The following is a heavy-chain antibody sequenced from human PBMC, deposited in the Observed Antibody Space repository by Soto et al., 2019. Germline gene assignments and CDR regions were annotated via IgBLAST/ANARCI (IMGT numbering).Heavy chain of an antibody. CDR2: IYYSGST. CDR1: GGSISRYY. V-gene: IGHV4-59*01. Sequence: PSETLSLTCTVSGGSISRYYWSWIRQPPGKGLEWIGYIYYSGSTNYNPSLKSRVTISVDTSKNQFSLKLSSVTAADTAVYYCASGYWSGGSCYSFDYWGQGTLVTVPS. D-gene: IGHD2-15*01. J-gene: IGHJ4*02. CDR3: ASGYWSGGSCYSFDY.